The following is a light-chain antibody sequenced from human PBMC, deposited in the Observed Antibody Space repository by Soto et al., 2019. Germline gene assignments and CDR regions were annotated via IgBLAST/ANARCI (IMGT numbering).Light chain of an antibody. CDR2: GAS. V-gene: IGKV3-15*01. J-gene: IGKJ2*01. Sequence: EIVMTQSPAILSVSPGERATLSCRASQSVSSNLAWYQQKPGQAPRLLIYGASTRATGIPARFSGSGSGTEFTLTISSLQSEDFAVYYCQQYNNWQYTFGQGTKLEIK. CDR1: QSVSSN. CDR3: QQYNNWQYT.